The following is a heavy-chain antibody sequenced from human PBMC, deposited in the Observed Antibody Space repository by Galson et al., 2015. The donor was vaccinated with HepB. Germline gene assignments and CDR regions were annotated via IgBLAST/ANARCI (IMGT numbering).Heavy chain of an antibody. CDR2: ISGSGGIT. CDR3: AKARLRPSGNYYGYDFDF. Sequence: SLRLSCAASGFTFSNFGMTWVRQAPGKGLEWVSVISGSGGITYYADSVKGRFTISRDNPKNMLYLQMDSLRAEDTALYYCAKARLRPSGNYYGYDFDFWGQGTPVTVSS. V-gene: IGHV3-23*01. CDR1: GFTFSNFG. D-gene: IGHD1-26*01. J-gene: IGHJ4*02.